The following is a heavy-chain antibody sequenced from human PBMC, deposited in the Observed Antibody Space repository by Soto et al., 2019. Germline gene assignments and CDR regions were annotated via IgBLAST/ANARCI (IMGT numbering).Heavy chain of an antibody. CDR1: GYTFTHYD. D-gene: IGHD3-3*01. J-gene: IGHJ5*02. Sequence: QVQLVQSGAEVKKPGASVKVSCKSSGYTFTHYDMHWVRQAPGQGLEWMGIINPSDGSTSYAQDFQGRVTMTRDTSTSTVYMELSSLRSEDTAVYYCARGAYYTTGGGPWGQGTLVTVSS. CDR3: ARGAYYTTGGGP. CDR2: INPSDGST. V-gene: IGHV1-46*03.